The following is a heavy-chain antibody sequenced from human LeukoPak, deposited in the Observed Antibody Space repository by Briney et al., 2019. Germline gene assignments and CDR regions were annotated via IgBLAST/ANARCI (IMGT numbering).Heavy chain of an antibody. CDR2: INPNSGGT. V-gene: IGHV1-2*06. CDR3: ARESTIFGVASYYYMDV. D-gene: IGHD3-3*01. J-gene: IGHJ6*03. CDR1: GYTFTGYY. Sequence: GASVKVSCKASGYTFTGYYMHWVRQAPGQGLEWMGRINPNSGGTNYAQKFQGGVTMTRDTSISTAYMELSRLRSEDTAVYYCARESTIFGVASYYYMDVWGKGTTVTVSS.